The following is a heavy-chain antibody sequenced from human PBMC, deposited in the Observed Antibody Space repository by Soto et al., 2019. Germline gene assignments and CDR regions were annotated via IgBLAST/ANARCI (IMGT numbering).Heavy chain of an antibody. V-gene: IGHV4-30-2*01. Sequence: SETLCLTCAFSDGSISSGGYSWSWIRQPPGKGLEWIGYIYHSGSTYYNPSLKSRVTISVDRSKNQFSLKLSSVTAADTAVYYRARVNDYASGPRMDVWGQGTTVTVSS. CDR2: IYHSGST. CDR3: ARVNDYASGPRMDV. J-gene: IGHJ6*01. CDR1: DGSISSGGYS. D-gene: IGHD3-16*01.